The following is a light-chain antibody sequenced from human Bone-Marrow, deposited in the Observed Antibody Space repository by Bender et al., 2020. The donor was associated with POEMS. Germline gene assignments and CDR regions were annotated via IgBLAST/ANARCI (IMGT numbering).Light chain of an antibody. CDR1: NIGGSS. Sequence: SYVLTQPPSVSVAPGQTARVTCGGHNIGGSSVHWYQQKPGQAPVLVVYDDSDRPSGIPERISGSKSVNTATLTITRVEAGDEADYYCQIWDSSSDHVVFGGGTKLTVL. V-gene: IGLV3-21*02. CDR2: DDS. CDR3: QIWDSSSDHVV. J-gene: IGLJ2*01.